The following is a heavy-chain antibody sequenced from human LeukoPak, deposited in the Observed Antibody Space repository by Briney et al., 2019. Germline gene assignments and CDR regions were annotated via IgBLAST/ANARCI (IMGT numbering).Heavy chain of an antibody. Sequence: SVKVSCKASGFTFTSSAMQWVRQARGQRLEWIGWIVLGSGNTNYAQKFQERVTITRDMSTSTAYMELNSLRAEDTAVYYCAKDPVQQQLARYRQGYGMDVWGQGTTVTVSS. J-gene: IGHJ6*02. CDR1: GFTFTSSA. V-gene: IGHV1-58*02. CDR2: IVLGSGNT. D-gene: IGHD6-13*01. CDR3: AKDPVQQQLARYRQGYGMDV.